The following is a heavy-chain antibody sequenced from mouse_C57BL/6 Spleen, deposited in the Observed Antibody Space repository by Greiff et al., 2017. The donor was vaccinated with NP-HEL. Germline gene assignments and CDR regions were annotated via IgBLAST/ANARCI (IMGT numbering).Heavy chain of an antibody. Sequence: EVMLVESEGGLVQPGSSMKLSCTASGFTFSDYYMAWVRQVPEKGLEWVANINYDGSSTYYLDSLKSRFIISRDNAKNILYLQMSSLKSEDTATYYCAREDYSAWFAYWGQGTLVTVSA. V-gene: IGHV5-16*01. CDR1: GFTFSDYY. CDR3: AREDYSAWFAY. D-gene: IGHD1-1*01. J-gene: IGHJ3*01. CDR2: INYDGSST.